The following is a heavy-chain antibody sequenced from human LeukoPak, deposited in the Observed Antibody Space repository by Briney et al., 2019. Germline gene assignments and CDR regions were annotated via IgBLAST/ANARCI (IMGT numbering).Heavy chain of an antibody. Sequence: SETLSLTCAVYGGSFSGCYWRGLRQPPGRALEWIGETNHSKKTNLNPPLKSRITISEDTSKNHFSQKQSSVTAADTAVYYCARGRVGRVRGVTSRRGMDVWGQGTTVTVSS. V-gene: IGHV4-34*01. D-gene: IGHD3-10*01. J-gene: IGHJ6*02. CDR2: TNHSKKT. CDR3: ARGRVGRVRGVTSRRGMDV. CDR1: GGSFSGCY.